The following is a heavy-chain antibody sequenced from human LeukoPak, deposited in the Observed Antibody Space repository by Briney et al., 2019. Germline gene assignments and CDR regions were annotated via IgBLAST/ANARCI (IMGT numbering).Heavy chain of an antibody. CDR1: GFTFSDYY. V-gene: IGHV3-11*06. CDR3: ARGVVTPDWYFDL. Sequence: PGGSLRLSCAASGFTFSDYYMSWIRQAPGKGLEWVSYISSSSSYTNYADSVKGRFTISRDNSKNTLYLQMNSLRAEDTAVYYCARGVVTPDWYFDLWGRGTLVTVSS. D-gene: IGHD4-23*01. CDR2: ISSSSSYT. J-gene: IGHJ2*01.